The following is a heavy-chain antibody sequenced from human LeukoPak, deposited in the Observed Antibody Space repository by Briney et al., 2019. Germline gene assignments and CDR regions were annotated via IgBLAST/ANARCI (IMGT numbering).Heavy chain of an antibody. V-gene: IGHV3-73*01. J-gene: IGHJ3*01. Sequence: GGSLRLSCAASGFTFSGSAIHWVRQASGKGLEWIGRIKTKPDNYATAFAASVKGRFTISRDDSKNTAYLQMYSLKTEDTAVYYCTRLSSPRWAFDVWGQGTVVTVSS. CDR2: IKTKPDNYAT. CDR3: TRLSSPRWAFDV. D-gene: IGHD6-13*01. CDR1: GFTFSGSA.